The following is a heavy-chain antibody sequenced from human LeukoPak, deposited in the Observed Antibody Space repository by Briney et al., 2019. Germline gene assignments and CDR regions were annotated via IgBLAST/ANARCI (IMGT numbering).Heavy chain of an antibody. Sequence: PGRSLRLSCTASGFTFGDYAMSWVRQAPGKGLEWVGFIRCKAYGGTTEYAASVKGRFTISRDDSRSIAYLQMNSLKTEDTAVYYCTRDRGLRLGELSHDYWGQGTLVTVSS. CDR3: TRDRGLRLGELSHDY. CDR1: GFTFGDYA. CDR2: IRCKAYGGTT. D-gene: IGHD3-16*02. V-gene: IGHV3-49*04. J-gene: IGHJ4*02.